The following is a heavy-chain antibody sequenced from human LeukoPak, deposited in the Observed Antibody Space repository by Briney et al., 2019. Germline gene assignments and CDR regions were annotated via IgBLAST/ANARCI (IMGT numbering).Heavy chain of an antibody. CDR1: GYTFTGHY. CDR3: ARAGSTRYYYYMDV. V-gene: IGHV1-2*02. CDR2: INPNSGGT. Sequence: ASVKVSCKASGYTFTGHYMHWVRQAPGQGLEWMGWINPNSGGTNYAQKFQGRVTMTRDTSISTAYMELSRLRSDDTAVYYCARAGSTRYYYYMDVWGKGTTVTVSS. J-gene: IGHJ6*03. D-gene: IGHD2-2*01.